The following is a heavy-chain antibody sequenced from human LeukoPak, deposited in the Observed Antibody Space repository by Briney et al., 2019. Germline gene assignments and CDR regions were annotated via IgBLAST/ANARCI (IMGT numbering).Heavy chain of an antibody. CDR3: AREDTGGLDH. V-gene: IGHV4-30-4*08. J-gene: IGHJ4*02. CDR1: GGSIRSDDYF. D-gene: IGHD4-23*01. Sequence: KPSETLSLTCTVSGGSIRSDDYFWSWIRQPPGKGLEWIGYIFHSGSTYYTPSLTSRVTISVDTSKNQFSLKLISVTAADTAVYYCAREDTGGLDHWGQGILVTVSP. CDR2: IFHSGST.